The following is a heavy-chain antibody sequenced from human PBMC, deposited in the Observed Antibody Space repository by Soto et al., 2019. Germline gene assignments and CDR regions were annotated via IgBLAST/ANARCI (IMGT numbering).Heavy chain of an antibody. CDR3: SRARYCSGGSCSPDGYYYGMDV. Sequence: QVQLQQWGAGLLKPSETLSLTCAVYGGSFSGYYWSWIRQPPGKGLEWIGEINHSGSTNYNPSLKSRVTISVDTSKNQFSLKLSSVTAADTAVYYCSRARYCSGGSCSPDGYYYGMDVWGQGTTVTVSS. CDR1: GGSFSGYY. CDR2: INHSGST. V-gene: IGHV4-34*01. J-gene: IGHJ6*02. D-gene: IGHD2-15*01.